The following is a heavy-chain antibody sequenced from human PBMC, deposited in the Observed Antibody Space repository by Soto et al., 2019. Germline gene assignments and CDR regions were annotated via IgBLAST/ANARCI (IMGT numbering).Heavy chain of an antibody. Sequence: GGSLRLSCAASGFTFNIYGMHWVRQAPDKGLEWVALISYDGSNQYYADSVKGRFTISRDNSKNTLFLQMNSLRADDTAVYYCAKAYSSSWYGEFDYWGQGTLVTVSS. D-gene: IGHD6-13*01. J-gene: IGHJ4*02. V-gene: IGHV3-30*18. CDR2: ISYDGSNQ. CDR1: GFTFNIYG. CDR3: AKAYSSSWYGEFDY.